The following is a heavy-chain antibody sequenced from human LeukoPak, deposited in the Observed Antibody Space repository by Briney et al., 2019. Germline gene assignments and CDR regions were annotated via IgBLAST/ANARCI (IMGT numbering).Heavy chain of an antibody. D-gene: IGHD2-2*01. Sequence: GASVKVSCKASGYTFTGYYMHWVRQAPGQGLEWMGWINPNSGGTNYAQKLQGRVTMTTDTSTSTAYMELRSLRSDDTAVYYCARDSLTVVVPAAMYYYYYYMDVWGKGTTVTISS. CDR3: ARDSLTVVVPAAMYYYYYYMDV. V-gene: IGHV1-2*02. J-gene: IGHJ6*03. CDR2: INPNSGGT. CDR1: GYTFTGYY.